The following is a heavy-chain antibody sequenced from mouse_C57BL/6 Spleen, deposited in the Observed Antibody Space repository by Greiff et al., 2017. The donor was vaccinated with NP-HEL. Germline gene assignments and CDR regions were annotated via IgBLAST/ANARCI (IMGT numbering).Heavy chain of an antibody. Sequence: QVQLQQSGAELVRPGSSVKLSCKASGYTFTSYWMDWVKQRPGQGLEWIGNIYPSDSETHYNQKFKDKATLTVDKSSSTAYMQLSSLTSEDSAVYYCERRDYYGSSYVSYFDVWGTGTTVTVSS. D-gene: IGHD1-1*01. CDR2: IYPSDSET. J-gene: IGHJ1*03. CDR1: GYTFTSYW. V-gene: IGHV1-61*01. CDR3: ERRDYYGSSYVSYFDV.